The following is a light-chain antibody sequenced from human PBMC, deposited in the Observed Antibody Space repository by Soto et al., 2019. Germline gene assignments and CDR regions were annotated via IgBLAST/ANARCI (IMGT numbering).Light chain of an antibody. Sequence: DIQMTQSPSSLSASVGDRVTITCQASQHISTYLNWFQQKPGKAPELLIYDASNLVPGVPSRFSGSGSGTDFTLTISSLQPEDIATYYCHQYDDLPPTFGPGTKVDIK. CDR3: HQYDDLPPT. V-gene: IGKV1-33*01. J-gene: IGKJ3*01. CDR1: QHISTY. CDR2: DAS.